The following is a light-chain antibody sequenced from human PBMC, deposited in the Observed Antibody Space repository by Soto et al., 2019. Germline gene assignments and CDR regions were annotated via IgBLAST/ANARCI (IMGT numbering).Light chain of an antibody. J-gene: IGKJ4*01. V-gene: IGKV3-15*01. CDR3: QQYNAWPPLT. CDR1: QSVSSS. CDR2: GAS. Sequence: EIVLTQSPATLSVSPGETVTLSCRASQSVSSSVAWYQQKPGRAPRLLISGASTRATGIPARFSGSGSGTDFTLTISSLQSEDFAVYHCQQYNAWPPLTFGGVTKVEIK.